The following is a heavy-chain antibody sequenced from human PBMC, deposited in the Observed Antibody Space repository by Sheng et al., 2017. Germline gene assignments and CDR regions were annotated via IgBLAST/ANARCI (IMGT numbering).Heavy chain of an antibody. CDR3: ARGSTTVGSPFDF. V-gene: IGHV3-53*01. D-gene: IGHD4-4*01. CDR2: LYSEST. Sequence: EVQLVESGGGLIQPGGSLRLSCVGSGISITGNYMNWVRQAPGKGLEWLSLLYSESTYYADSVKGRFTISRDQSKNTLYLQMESLRADDTAVYYCARGSTTVGSPFDFLGQGTLVAVSS. J-gene: IGHJ4*02. CDR1: GISITGNY.